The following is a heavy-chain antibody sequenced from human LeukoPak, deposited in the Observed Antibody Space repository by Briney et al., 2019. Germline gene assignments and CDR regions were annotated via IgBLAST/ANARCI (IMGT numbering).Heavy chain of an antibody. Sequence: GGSLRLSCAASGFTFDDYAMHWVRQAPGKGLEWVSGISWNSGSIGYADSVKGRFTISRDNAKNSLYLQMNSLRAEDTAVYYCARELVYCSSTSCRDYYGMDVWGQGTTVTVSS. V-gene: IGHV3-9*01. CDR1: GFTFDDYA. CDR3: ARELVYCSSTSCRDYYGMDV. CDR2: ISWNSGSI. J-gene: IGHJ6*02. D-gene: IGHD2-2*01.